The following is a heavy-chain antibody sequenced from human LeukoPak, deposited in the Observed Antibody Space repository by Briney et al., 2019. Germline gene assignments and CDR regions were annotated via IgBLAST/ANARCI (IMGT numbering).Heavy chain of an antibody. V-gene: IGHV4-31*03. CDR3: ARGGPWGYDPDGYFDY. D-gene: IGHD7-27*01. CDR1: GGSISSGGYY. Sequence: PSQTLSLTCTVSGGSISSGGYYWSWIRQHPGKGLEWIGYIYYSGSTYYNPSLKSRVTISVDTSKNQFSLKLSSVTAADTAVYYCARGGPWGYDPDGYFDYWGQGTLVTVSS. CDR2: IYYSGST. J-gene: IGHJ4*02.